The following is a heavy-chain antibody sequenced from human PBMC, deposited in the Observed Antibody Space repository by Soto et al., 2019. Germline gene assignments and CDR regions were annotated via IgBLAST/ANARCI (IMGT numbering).Heavy chain of an antibody. CDR3: ATGGGYDSPFDY. CDR1: DGSISTYY. D-gene: IGHD5-12*01. V-gene: IGHV4-4*07. J-gene: IGHJ4*02. Sequence: PSETLSLTCTVSDGSISTYYWSWIRQPAGKELEWIGHVFTSGTTNYTPSLKSRVSMSLDTAKNQFSLKLRSVTAADTAVYYCATGGGYDSPFDYWGQGTLVTVSS. CDR2: VFTSGTT.